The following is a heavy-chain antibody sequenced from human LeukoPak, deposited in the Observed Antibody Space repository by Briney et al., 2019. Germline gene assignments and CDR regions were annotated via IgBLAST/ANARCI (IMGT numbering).Heavy chain of an antibody. Sequence: ASVKVSCKASGYTFTGYYMHWVRQAPGQGLEWMGCINPNSGGTNYAQKFQGWVTMTRDTSISTAYMELSRLRSDDTAVYYCARAGKSKTYYFDYWGQGTLVTVSS. CDR2: INPNSGGT. CDR1: GYTFTGYY. D-gene: IGHD4-11*01. V-gene: IGHV1-2*04. CDR3: ARAGKSKTYYFDY. J-gene: IGHJ4*02.